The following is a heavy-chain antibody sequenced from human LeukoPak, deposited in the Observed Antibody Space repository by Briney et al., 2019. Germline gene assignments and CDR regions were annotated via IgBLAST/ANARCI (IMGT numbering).Heavy chain of an antibody. J-gene: IGHJ4*02. CDR3: ARGGTAIRTFDY. CDR1: GYTFTNYW. CDR2: IYPGDFDT. D-gene: IGHD2-21*02. V-gene: IGHV5-51*01. Sequence: GESLKISCKGSGYTFTNYWIGWVRKMPGKGLKWMGVIYPGDFDTIYSPSFQGQVTILADKSISTAYLQWSSLKASDTAIYYCARGGTAIRTFDYWGQGTLVTVSS.